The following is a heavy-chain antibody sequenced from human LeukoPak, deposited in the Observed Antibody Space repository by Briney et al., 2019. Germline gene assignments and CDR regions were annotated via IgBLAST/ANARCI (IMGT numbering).Heavy chain of an antibody. CDR1: GFTFSSYA. CDR2: ISYDGSNK. J-gene: IGHJ3*02. V-gene: IGHV3-30*04. Sequence: GGSLRLSCAASGFTFSSYAMHWVRQAPGKGLEWVAVISYDGSNKYYADSVKGRFTISRDNSKNTLYLQMNSLRAEDTAVYYCARDPYYYNSGSFAAFDIWGQGTMVTVSS. CDR3: ARDPYYYNSGSFAAFDI. D-gene: IGHD3-10*01.